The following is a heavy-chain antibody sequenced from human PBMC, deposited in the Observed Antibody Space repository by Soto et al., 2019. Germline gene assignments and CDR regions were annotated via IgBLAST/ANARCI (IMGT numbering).Heavy chain of an antibody. CDR3: AKSLYYYDRNREGAFDA. CDR1: GFMFNYYV. CDR2: MSDSG. Sequence: GSLRLSCKASGFMFNYYVMSWVRQAPGKGLEWVSPMSDSGDSVKGRFTISRDNSKNTLYLQMTSLRAEDTAVYYCAKSLYYYDRNREGAFDAWGHGTEVTVSS. J-gene: IGHJ3*01. D-gene: IGHD3-22*01. V-gene: IGHV3-23*01.